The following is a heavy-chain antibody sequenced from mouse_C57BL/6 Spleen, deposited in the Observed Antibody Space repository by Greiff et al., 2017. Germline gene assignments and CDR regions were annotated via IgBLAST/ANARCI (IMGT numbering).Heavy chain of an antibody. CDR3: ARDGYYGSSYFDY. D-gene: IGHD1-1*01. V-gene: IGHV3-6*01. J-gene: IGHJ2*01. Sequence: EVKLEESGPGLVKPSQSLSLTCSVTGYSITSGYYWNWIRQFPGNKLEWMGYISYDGSNNYNPSLQNRISITRDTSENQFFLKLNSVTTEDTATYYCARDGYYGSSYFDYWGQGTTLTVSS. CDR2: ISYDGSN. CDR1: GYSITSGYY.